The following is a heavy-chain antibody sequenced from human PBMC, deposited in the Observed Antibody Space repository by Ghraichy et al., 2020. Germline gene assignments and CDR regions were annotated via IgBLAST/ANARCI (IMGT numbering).Heavy chain of an antibody. CDR3: AKGRPGYDSSGYYDYYYYYGMDV. V-gene: IGHV3-30*18. Sequence: GESLNISCAASGFTFSSYGMHWVRQAPGKGLEWVAVISYDGSNKYYADSVKGRFTISRDNSKNTLYLQMNSLRAEDTAVYYCAKGRPGYDSSGYYDYYYYYGMDVWGQGSTVTVSS. CDR2: ISYDGSNK. D-gene: IGHD3-22*01. CDR1: GFTFSSYG. J-gene: IGHJ6*01.